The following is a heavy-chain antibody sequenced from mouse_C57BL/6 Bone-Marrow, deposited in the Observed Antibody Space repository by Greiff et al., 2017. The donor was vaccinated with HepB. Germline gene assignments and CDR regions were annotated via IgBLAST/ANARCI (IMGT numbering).Heavy chain of an antibody. CDR3: ARGILRSQPTAPYAMDY. D-gene: IGHD1-1*01. J-gene: IGHJ4*01. Sequence: QVQLKESGPGLVAPSQSLSITCTVSGFSLTSYAISWVRQPPGKGLEWLGVIWTGGGTNYNSALKSRLSISKDNSKSQVFLKMNSLQTDDTARYYCARGILRSQPTAPYAMDYWGQGTSVTVSS. V-gene: IGHV2-9-1*01. CDR2: IWTGGGT. CDR1: GFSLTSYA.